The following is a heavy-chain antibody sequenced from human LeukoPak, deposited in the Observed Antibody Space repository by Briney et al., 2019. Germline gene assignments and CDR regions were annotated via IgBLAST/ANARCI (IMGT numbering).Heavy chain of an antibody. CDR3: ARAYYYGSGSYSPTH. Sequence: ASVKVSCKASGGTFSSYAICWVRQAPGQGLEWMGGIIPIFGTANYAQKFQGRVTITTDESTSTAYMELSSLRSEDTAVYYCARAYYYGSGSYSPTHWGQGTLVTVSS. J-gene: IGHJ4*02. CDR1: GGTFSSYA. CDR2: IIPIFGTA. D-gene: IGHD3-10*01. V-gene: IGHV1-69*05.